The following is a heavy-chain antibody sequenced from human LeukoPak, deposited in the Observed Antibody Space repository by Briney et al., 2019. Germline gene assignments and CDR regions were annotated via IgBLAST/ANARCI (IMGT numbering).Heavy chain of an antibody. CDR2: IYYSGST. D-gene: IGHD4-17*01. CDR1: GGSISSGGYY. V-gene: IGHV4-31*03. Sequence: SQTLSLTCTVSGGSISSGGYYWSWIRQHPGKGLKWIGYIYYSGSTYYNPSLKSRVTISVDTSKNQFSLKLSSVTAADTAVYYCARMPMTTVTYGMDVWGQGTTVSVSS. CDR3: ARMPMTTVTYGMDV. J-gene: IGHJ6*02.